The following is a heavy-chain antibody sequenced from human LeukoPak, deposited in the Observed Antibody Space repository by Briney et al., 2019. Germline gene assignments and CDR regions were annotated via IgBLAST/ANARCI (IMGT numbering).Heavy chain of an antibody. J-gene: IGHJ4*02. D-gene: IGHD3-3*01. CDR2: IHYVGST. V-gene: IGHV4-39*01. CDR3: ARQNNFDFWSGFFDY. CDR1: GGSFSNYNYY. Sequence: SETLPLTCTVSGGSFSNYNYYWGWIRQSPGKGLEWIGSIHYVGSTYYNPSLKSRVTISVDTSKNQFSLNLSAVTAADTAVYYCARQNNFDFWSGFFDYWGLGALVTVSS.